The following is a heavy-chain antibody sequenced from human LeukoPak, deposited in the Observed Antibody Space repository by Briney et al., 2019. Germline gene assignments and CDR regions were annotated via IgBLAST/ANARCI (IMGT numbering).Heavy chain of an antibody. CDR1: GFTFSDYW. V-gene: IGHV3-74*01. CDR2: INSDGSIT. D-gene: IGHD5-18*01. Sequence: GGSLRLSCAASGFTFSDYWMHWVRQAPGKGLVWVSHINSDGSITSYADSVKGRFTISRDNAKNTLYLQMNSLRAEDTAVYYCARDAVDTANAVWGQGTTVTVSS. J-gene: IGHJ6*02. CDR3: ARDAVDTANAV.